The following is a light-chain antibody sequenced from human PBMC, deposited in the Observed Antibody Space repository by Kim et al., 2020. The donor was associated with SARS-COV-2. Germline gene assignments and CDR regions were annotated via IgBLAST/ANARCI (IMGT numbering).Light chain of an antibody. CDR2: RDS. V-gene: IGLV3-9*01. CDR1: NIGSKN. Sequence: VALGQTARITCGGNNIGSKNVHWYQQKPGQAPVLVIYRDSNRPSGIPERFSGSDSGNTATLTISRAQAGDEADYYCQVWDSSTVVFGGGTQLTVL. CDR3: QVWDSSTVV. J-gene: IGLJ2*01.